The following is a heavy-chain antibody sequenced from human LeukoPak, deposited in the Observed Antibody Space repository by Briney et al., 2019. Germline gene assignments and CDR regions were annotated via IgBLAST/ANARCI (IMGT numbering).Heavy chain of an antibody. Sequence: SKTLSLTCTVSGGSISSSSYYWGWIRQHPGKGLEWIGYIYYSGSTYYNPSLKSRIIISVDTSKNQFSLRLSSVTAADTAVYYCARVPGIAAAGSNWFDFWGQGTLVTVSS. V-gene: IGHV4-31*03. CDR3: ARVPGIAAAGSNWFDF. D-gene: IGHD6-13*01. J-gene: IGHJ5*01. CDR2: IYYSGST. CDR1: GGSISSSSYY.